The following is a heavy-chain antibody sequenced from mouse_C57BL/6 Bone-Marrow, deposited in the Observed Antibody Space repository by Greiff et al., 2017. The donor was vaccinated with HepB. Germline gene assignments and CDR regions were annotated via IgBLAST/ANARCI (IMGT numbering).Heavy chain of an antibody. CDR2: SRNKANDYTT. D-gene: IGHD2-4*01. CDR3: ARDANYDYDYYAMDY. Sequence: EVQVVESGGGLVQSGRSLRLSCATSGFTFSDFYMEWVRQAPGKGLEWIAASRNKANDYTTEYSASVKGRFIVSRDTSQSILYLQMNALRAEDSAIYYCARDANYDYDYYAMDYWGQGTSVTVSS. V-gene: IGHV7-1*01. CDR1: GFTFSDFY. J-gene: IGHJ4*01.